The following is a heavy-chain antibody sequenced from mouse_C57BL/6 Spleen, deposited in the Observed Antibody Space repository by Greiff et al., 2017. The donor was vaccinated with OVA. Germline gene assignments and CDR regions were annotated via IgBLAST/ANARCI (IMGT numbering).Heavy chain of an antibody. J-gene: IGHJ2*01. CDR3: ARQGFYDGYSLDY. CDR1: GFTFSDYG. Sequence: EVQLVESGGGLVKPGGSLKLSCAASGFTFSDYGMHWVRQAPEKGLEWVAYISSGSSTIYYADKVKGRFTLARDNATTTLFLQMTSLRSEDTAMYYCARQGFYDGYSLDYWGQGTTLTVSS. V-gene: IGHV5-17*01. D-gene: IGHD2-3*01. CDR2: ISSGSSTI.